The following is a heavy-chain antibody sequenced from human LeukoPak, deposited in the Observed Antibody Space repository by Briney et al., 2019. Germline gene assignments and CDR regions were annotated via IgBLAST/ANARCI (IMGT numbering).Heavy chain of an antibody. V-gene: IGHV3-7*03. CDR3: ARRYFDL. J-gene: IGHJ2*01. CDR1: GFTFSNAW. CDR2: IKQDGSEK. Sequence: GGSLRLSCAASGFTFSNAWMSWVRQAPGKGLEWVANIKQDGSEKHYVDSVKGRFTISRDNAKNSLYLQMSSLRADDTAVYYCARRYFDLWGRGTLVTVSS.